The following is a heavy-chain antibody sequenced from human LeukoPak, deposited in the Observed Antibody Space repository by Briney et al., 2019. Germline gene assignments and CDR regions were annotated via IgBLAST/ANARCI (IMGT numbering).Heavy chain of an antibody. CDR2: IIPIFGTA. V-gene: IGHV1-69*05. CDR3: ARDTAAVVTFGGVIPLGY. Sequence: SVKVSCKAPGGTFSSYAISWVRQAPGQGLEWMGRIIPIFGTANYAQKFQGRVTITTDESTSTAYMELSSLRSEDTAVYYCARDTAAVVTFGGVIPLGYWGQGTLVTVSS. CDR1: GGTFSSYA. J-gene: IGHJ4*02. D-gene: IGHD3-16*01.